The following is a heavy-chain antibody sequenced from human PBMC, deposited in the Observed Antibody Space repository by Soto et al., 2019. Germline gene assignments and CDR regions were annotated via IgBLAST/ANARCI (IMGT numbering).Heavy chain of an antibody. CDR2: IKSKTDGGTT. CDR3: TTDQRYYDSSGYYYYFDY. D-gene: IGHD3-22*01. Sequence: PGGSLRLSCAASGFTFSNAWMNWVRQAPGKGLEWVGRIKSKTDGGTTDYAAPVKGRFTISRDDSKNTLYLQMNSLKTEDTAVYYCTTDQRYYDSSGYYYYFDYWGQGTLVTVSS. CDR1: GFTFSNAW. J-gene: IGHJ4*02. V-gene: IGHV3-15*07.